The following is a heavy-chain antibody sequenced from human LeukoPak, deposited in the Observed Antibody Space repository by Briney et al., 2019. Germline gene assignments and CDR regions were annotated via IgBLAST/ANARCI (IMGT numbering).Heavy chain of an antibody. CDR1: GFTFSSYG. J-gene: IGHJ3*02. Sequence: PGGSLRLSCAASGFTFSSYGMHWDRQAPGKGLEWVAVISYDGSNKYYADSVKGRFTISGDNSKNTLYLQMNSLRAEDTAVYYCAKDLWYSSSWYPDAFDIWGQGTMVTVSS. CDR2: ISYDGSNK. D-gene: IGHD6-13*01. CDR3: AKDLWYSSSWYPDAFDI. V-gene: IGHV3-30*18.